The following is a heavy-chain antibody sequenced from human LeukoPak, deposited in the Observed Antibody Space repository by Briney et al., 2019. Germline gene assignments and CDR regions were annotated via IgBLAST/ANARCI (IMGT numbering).Heavy chain of an antibody. CDR3: PRGGLKGVDY. J-gene: IGHJ4*02. V-gene: IGHV3-7*04. CDR2: IREDGSET. CDR1: GFTFSSYW. Sequence: QSGGSLRLSCAASGFTFSSYWMTWVRQAPGKGLEWVASIREDGSETYYMDSVKGRFTISRDNAKNSLFLQMNSLRVEDTAVYYCPRGGLKGVDYWGQGTLVTVSS. D-gene: IGHD3-16*01.